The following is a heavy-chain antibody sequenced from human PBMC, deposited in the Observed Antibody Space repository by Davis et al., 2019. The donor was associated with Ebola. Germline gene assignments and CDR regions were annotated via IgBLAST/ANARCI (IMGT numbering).Heavy chain of an antibody. V-gene: IGHV3-30*18. Sequence: PGGSLRLSCAASGFTFNRFGVHWVRQAPGKGLEWVAVISYDGTYAEYADSVKGRFTISRDNSKDTLYLQMNSLRGEDTAVYFCAKDYDYGYYYYMDVWGNGTTVTVSS. D-gene: IGHD3-3*01. CDR1: GFTFNRFG. CDR2: ISYDGTYA. CDR3: AKDYDYGYYYYMDV. J-gene: IGHJ6*03.